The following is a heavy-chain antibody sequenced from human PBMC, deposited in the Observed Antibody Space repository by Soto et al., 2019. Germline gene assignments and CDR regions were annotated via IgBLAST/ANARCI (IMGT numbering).Heavy chain of an antibody. J-gene: IGHJ4*02. V-gene: IGHV1-18*01. D-gene: IGHD6-6*01. CDR1: GYIFTTYG. CDR3: ARGRDGDY. CDR2: ISAHNGNT. Sequence: QGHLVQSGAEVKKPGASVKVSCKGSGYIFTTYGTTWVRQAPGQGLEWMGWISAHNGNTNYAQKLQGRVTVTRDTSTSTAYMELRNLRSDDAAVYYCARGRDGDYWGQGALVTVSS.